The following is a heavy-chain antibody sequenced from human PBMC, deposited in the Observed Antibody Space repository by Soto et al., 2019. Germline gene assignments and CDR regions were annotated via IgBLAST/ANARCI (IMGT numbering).Heavy chain of an antibody. CDR3: AGGLSSGGNHDVRQED. CDR2: FVCIFATT. Sequence: SVQESCKASRGTISWSASSWVRQAPGQRLEWMGGFVCIFATTDYAQKFQGRLTITADETTSTVYMELRSLTSDDTAIYYCAGGLSSGGNHDVRQEDWGPGTLVTVSS. J-gene: IGHJ4*02. CDR1: RGTISWSA. V-gene: IGHV1-69*13. D-gene: IGHD1-1*01.